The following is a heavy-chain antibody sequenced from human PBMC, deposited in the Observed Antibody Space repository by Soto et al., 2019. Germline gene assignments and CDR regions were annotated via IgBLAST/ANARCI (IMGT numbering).Heavy chain of an antibody. J-gene: IGHJ4*02. CDR2: IYYSGST. CDR1: GGSISSGGYY. V-gene: IGHV4-31*03. D-gene: IGHD2-2*01. Sequence: SETLSLTCTVSGGSISSGGYYWSWIRQHPGKGLEWIGYIYYSGSTYYNPSLKSRVTISVDTSKNQFSLKLSSVTAADTAVYYCARGWGYCSSTSCFKYFDYWGQGTLVTVSS. CDR3: ARGWGYCSSTSCFKYFDY.